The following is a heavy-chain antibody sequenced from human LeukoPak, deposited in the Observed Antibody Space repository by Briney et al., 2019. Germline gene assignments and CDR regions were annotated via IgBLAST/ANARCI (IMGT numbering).Heavy chain of an antibody. CDR2: IHSSEGT. J-gene: IGHJ4*02. D-gene: IGHD5-12*01. Sequence: SATLSLTCNVSGGSISNYNYYWAWIRQPPGKGLEWIGSIHSSEGTWHNPSLKHRVTIPVDTSKTLFSLNLRSVTAADTAVYFCAGELVTTIRIFDDWGQGTLVAVSS. CDR3: AGELVTTIRIFDD. CDR1: GGSISNYNYY. V-gene: IGHV4-39*07.